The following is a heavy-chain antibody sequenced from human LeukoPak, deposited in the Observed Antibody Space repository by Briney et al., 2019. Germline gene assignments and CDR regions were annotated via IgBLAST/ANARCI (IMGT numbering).Heavy chain of an antibody. Sequence: SVTVSCKASGGTFSSYAISWVRQAPGQGLEWMGGIIPIFGTANYAQKFQGRVTITTDESTSTAYMELSSLRSEDTAVYYCARNPTKYSSSWYLDYWGQGTLVSVSS. D-gene: IGHD6-13*01. CDR2: IIPIFGTA. V-gene: IGHV1-69*05. J-gene: IGHJ4*02. CDR3: ARNPTKYSSSWYLDY. CDR1: GGTFSSYA.